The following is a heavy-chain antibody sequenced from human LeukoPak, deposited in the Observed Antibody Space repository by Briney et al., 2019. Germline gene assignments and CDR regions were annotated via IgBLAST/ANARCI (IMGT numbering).Heavy chain of an antibody. J-gene: IGHJ6*02. CDR3: NRALSYYGMDV. D-gene: IGHD3-16*01. CDR1: GXTFSNAW. CDR2: IQSRTDGGTT. V-gene: IGHV3-15*01. Sequence: GGSLRLSCAASGXTFSNAWVSWVRQAPGKGMEWVGRIQSRTDGGTTDYAAPVKGRFTISRDDSKNTLYLQMSSLNTEDTAVYYCNRALSYYGMDVWGQGTAVTVSS.